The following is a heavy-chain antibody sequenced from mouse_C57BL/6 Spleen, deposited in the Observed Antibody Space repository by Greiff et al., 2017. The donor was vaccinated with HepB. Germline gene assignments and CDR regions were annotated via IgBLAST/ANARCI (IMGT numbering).Heavy chain of an antibody. J-gene: IGHJ4*01. V-gene: IGHV5-4*01. D-gene: IGHD2-2*01. CDR3: ARDRGLEAMDY. CDR2: ISDGGSYT. Sequence: EVKVVESGGGLVKPGGSLKLSCAASGFTFSSYAMSWVRQTPEKRLEWVATISDGGSYTYYPDNVKGRFTISRDNAKNNLYLQMSHLKSEDTAMYYCARDRGLEAMDYWGQGTSVTVSS. CDR1: GFTFSSYA.